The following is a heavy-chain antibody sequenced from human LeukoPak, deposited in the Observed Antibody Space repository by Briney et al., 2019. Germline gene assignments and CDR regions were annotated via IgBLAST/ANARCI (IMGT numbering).Heavy chain of an antibody. V-gene: IGHV4-34*01. D-gene: IGHD2-2*01. J-gene: IGHJ6*02. CDR1: GGSFSGYY. Sequence: KPSETLSLTCAVYGGSFSGYYWSWIRQPPGKGLEWIGEINHSGSTNYNPSLKSRVTISVDTSKNQFSLKLSSVTAADTAVYYCARGGCSSTSCHYYYYGMDVWGQGTTVTVSS. CDR2: INHSGST. CDR3: ARGGCSSTSCHYYYYGMDV.